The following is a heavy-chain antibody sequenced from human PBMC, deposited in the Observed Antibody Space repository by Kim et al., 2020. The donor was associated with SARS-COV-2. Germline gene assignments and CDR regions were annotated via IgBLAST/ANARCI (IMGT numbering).Heavy chain of an antibody. CDR1: GYTFTSYA. Sequence: ASVKVSCKASGYTFTSYAMHWVRQAPGQRLEWMGWINAGNGNTKYSQKFQGRVTITRDTSASTAYMELSSVRSEDTAVYYCARARIAVAGFDYWGQGTLVTVSS. J-gene: IGHJ4*02. V-gene: IGHV1-3*01. CDR2: INAGNGNT. D-gene: IGHD6-19*01. CDR3: ARARIAVAGFDY.